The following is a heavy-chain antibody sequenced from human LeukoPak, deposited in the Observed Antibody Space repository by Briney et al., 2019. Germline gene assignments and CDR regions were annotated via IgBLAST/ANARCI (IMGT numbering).Heavy chain of an antibody. CDR1: GFTFSSYS. V-gene: IGHV3-21*01. CDR3: ERGGGGLLRGFPANFDY. CDR2: ISSSSSYI. J-gene: IGHJ4*02. D-gene: IGHD3-10*01. Sequence: PGGSLRLSCAASGFTFSSYSMNWVRQAPGKGLEWVSSISSSSSYIYYADSVKGRFTNSRDNAKKSLYLQTNSLRAEDTGVYYCERGGGGLLRGFPANFDYWGQGTLVTVSS.